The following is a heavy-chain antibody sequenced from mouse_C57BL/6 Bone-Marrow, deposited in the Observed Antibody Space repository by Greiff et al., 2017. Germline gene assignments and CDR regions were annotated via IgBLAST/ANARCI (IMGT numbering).Heavy chain of an antibody. Sequence: VQLQQSGAELVKPGASVKLSCTASGFNIKDYYMHWVKQRTEQGLEWIGRIDPEDGETKNAPKFQGKATITADTSSNTAYLQLSSLTAEDTAVYYCARIPPYYYGSSYWYFDVWGTGTTVTVPS. J-gene: IGHJ1*03. CDR3: ARIPPYYYGSSYWYFDV. CDR1: GFNIKDYY. D-gene: IGHD1-1*01. CDR2: IDPEDGET. V-gene: IGHV14-2*01.